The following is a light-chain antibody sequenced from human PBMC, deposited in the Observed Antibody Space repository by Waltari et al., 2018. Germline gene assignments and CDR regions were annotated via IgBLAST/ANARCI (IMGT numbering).Light chain of an antibody. V-gene: IGLV2-23*02. J-gene: IGLJ1*01. CDR1: RSDIGSYNY. CDR2: NVN. CDR3: CSYVGTFYV. Sequence: QSALTQPASVSGSPGQSITISSTGTRSDIGSYNYVSWYKQRPGKAPKLMIYNVNERPSGVSNRFSGSKSGNTASLTISGLQAEDETDYYCCSYVGTFYVFGTGTKVTVL.